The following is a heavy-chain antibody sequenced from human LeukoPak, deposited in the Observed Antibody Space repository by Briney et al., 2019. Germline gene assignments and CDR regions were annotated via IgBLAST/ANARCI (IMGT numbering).Heavy chain of an antibody. CDR2: ISSSSSTI. CDR1: GFTFSSYS. V-gene: IGHV3-48*01. J-gene: IGHJ4*02. Sequence: GGSLRLSCAASGFTFSSYSMNWVRQAPGKGLEWVSYISSSSSTIYYADSVKGRFTISRDNAKNSLYLQMNSLRAEDTAVYYCAREGGGYNNRGFDYWGQGTLVTVSS. CDR3: AREGGGYNNRGFDY. D-gene: IGHD5-24*01.